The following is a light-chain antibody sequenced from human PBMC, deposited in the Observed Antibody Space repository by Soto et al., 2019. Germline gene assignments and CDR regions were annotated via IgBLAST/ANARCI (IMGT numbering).Light chain of an antibody. CDR3: SSYTDRNNLV. CDR1: SSDIGGYDS. V-gene: IGLV2-8*01. Sequence: QSALTQSPSASGSPGQSVTISCTGTSSDIGGYDSVSWYQQHPGKAPKVMIYDVSKRPSGVPDRFSGSKSGNTASLTFSALQAEDEADYYCSSYTDRNNLVFGTGTKVTVL. CDR2: DVS. J-gene: IGLJ1*01.